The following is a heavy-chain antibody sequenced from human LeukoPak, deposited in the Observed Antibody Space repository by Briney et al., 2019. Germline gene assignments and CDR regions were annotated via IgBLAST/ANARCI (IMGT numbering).Heavy chain of an antibody. CDR2: IWYDGSNK. Sequence: GGSLRLSCAASGFTFSSYGMHWVRQAPGKGLEWVAVIWYDGSNKYYADSVKGRFTISRDNSKNTLYLQMNSLRAEDTAVYYCARGAGLGYSSDWYDSYYYYGMDVWGQGTTVTVSS. D-gene: IGHD6-19*01. V-gene: IGHV3-33*01. CDR1: GFTFSSYG. J-gene: IGHJ6*02. CDR3: ARGAGLGYSSDWYDSYYYYGMDV.